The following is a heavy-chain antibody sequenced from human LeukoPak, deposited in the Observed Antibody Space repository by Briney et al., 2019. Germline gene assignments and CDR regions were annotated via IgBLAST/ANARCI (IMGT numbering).Heavy chain of an antibody. Sequence: SETLSLTCSVSGGSISTSSNYWGWIRQPPGTGLEWIGYIYYSGSTYYNPSLKSRVTISVDTSKNQFSLKLSSVTAADTAVYYCARGYCSSTSCYEVTFDYWGQGTLVTVSS. CDR2: IYYSGST. CDR3: ARGYCSSTSCYEVTFDY. CDR1: GGSISTSSNY. D-gene: IGHD2-2*01. V-gene: IGHV4-31*03. J-gene: IGHJ4*02.